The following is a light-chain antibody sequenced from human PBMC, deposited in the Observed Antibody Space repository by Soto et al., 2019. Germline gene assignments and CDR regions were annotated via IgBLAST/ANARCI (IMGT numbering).Light chain of an antibody. CDR2: EDS. Sequence: QSALTQPPSVSAAPGQRVTISCSGSSSNLGHHYVSWYQQFPGTAPKLIIYEDSNRPSGIPDRFSGSKSGTSATLGITGLQTGDEADYYCGAWDRSLTEVVFGGGTKLTVL. J-gene: IGLJ2*01. CDR3: GAWDRSLTEVV. V-gene: IGLV1-51*02. CDR1: SSNLGHHY.